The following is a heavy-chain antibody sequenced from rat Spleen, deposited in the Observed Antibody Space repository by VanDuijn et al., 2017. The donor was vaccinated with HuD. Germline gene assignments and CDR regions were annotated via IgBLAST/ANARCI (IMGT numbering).Heavy chain of an antibody. CDR3: ARRSWDLPFDY. V-gene: IGHV5-22*01. CDR2: ISYEGSST. CDR1: GFTFSDYF. J-gene: IGHJ2*01. D-gene: IGHD1-2*01. Sequence: EVQLVESGGGLVQPGRSLKVSCAVSGFTFSDYFMAWVRQAPKKGLEWVASISYEGSSTYSGDSVKGRFTISRDNAKSTLYLQMDSLRSEDTATYYCARRSWDLPFDYWGQGVMVTVSS.